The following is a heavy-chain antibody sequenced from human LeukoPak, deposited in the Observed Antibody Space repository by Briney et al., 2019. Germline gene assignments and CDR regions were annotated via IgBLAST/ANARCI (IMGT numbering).Heavy chain of an antibody. CDR3: ARERVDTAMAQQDAFDI. D-gene: IGHD5-18*01. J-gene: IGHJ3*02. CDR2: IIPIFGTA. Sequence: ASVKVSCKASGYTFTSYGISWVRQAPGQGLEWMGGIIPIFGTANYAQKFQGRVTITTDESTSTAYMELSSLRSEDTAVYYCARERVDTAMAQQDAFDIWGQGTMVTVSS. CDR1: GYTFTSYG. V-gene: IGHV1-69*05.